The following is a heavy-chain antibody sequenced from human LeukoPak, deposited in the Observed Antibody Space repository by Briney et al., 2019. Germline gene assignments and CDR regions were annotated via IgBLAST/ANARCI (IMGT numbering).Heavy chain of an antibody. CDR1: GYTFITYY. V-gene: IGHV1-46*01. D-gene: IGHD2-2*01. Sequence: GASVKVSCKASGYTFITYYIHWVRQAPGQGLEWMGVINPSGGRTSFAQKFQARLTMTRDTSTSTVYMELSGLNSEDKAVYYCAREIVVVPSAMGFDPWGQGTLVTVSS. J-gene: IGHJ5*02. CDR2: INPSGGRT. CDR3: AREIVVVPSAMGFDP.